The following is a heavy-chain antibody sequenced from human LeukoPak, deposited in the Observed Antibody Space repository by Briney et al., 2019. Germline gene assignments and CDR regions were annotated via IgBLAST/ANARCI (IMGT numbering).Heavy chain of an antibody. Sequence: PGGSLRLSCAASGFTFDDYGMSWVRHAPPQGLEWVSGVYWNGGSTGYEDSVQGRFTISSDNAKEYLYLQTNSLTADDTALYYCSRLRYYYDINFDLWGRGTLVTVSS. J-gene: IGHJ2*01. V-gene: IGHV3-20*04. CDR1: GFTFDDYG. CDR3: SRLRYYYDINFDL. CDR2: VYWNGGST. D-gene: IGHD3-22*01.